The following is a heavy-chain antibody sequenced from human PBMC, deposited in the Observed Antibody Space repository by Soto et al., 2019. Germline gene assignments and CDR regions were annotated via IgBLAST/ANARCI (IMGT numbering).Heavy chain of an antibody. CDR2: INHSGST. V-gene: IGHV4-34*01. J-gene: IGHJ4*02. CDR1: GGTFSGYY. D-gene: IGHD6-6*01. Sequence: PSETMSLTCAVYGGTFSGYYGSWIRQTPGKGLEWIGEINHSGSTNYNPSLKSRVTISVDTSKNQFSLKLSSVTAADTAVYYCARTSPPYSSSSAPAGPVDPFDYWGQGTLVTVSS. CDR3: ARTSPPYSSSSAPAGPVDPFDY.